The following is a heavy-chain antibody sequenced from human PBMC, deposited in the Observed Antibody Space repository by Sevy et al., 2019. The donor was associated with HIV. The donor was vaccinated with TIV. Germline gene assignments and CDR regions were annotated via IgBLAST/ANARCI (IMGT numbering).Heavy chain of an antibody. V-gene: IGHV1-18*01. CDR1: GYTFTSYG. Sequence: ASVKVSCKASGYTFTSYGISWVRQAPGQGLEWMGWISAYNGNTNYAQKLQGRVTMTTDTSTSTAYMELRSLRSDDTAVYYCASGGSYYRRDNWFDPWGQGTLVTVSS. D-gene: IGHD1-26*01. CDR2: ISAYNGNT. J-gene: IGHJ5*02. CDR3: ASGGSYYRRDNWFDP.